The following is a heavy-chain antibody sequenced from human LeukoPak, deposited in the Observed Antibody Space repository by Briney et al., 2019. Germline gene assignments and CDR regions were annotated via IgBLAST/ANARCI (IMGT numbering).Heavy chain of an antibody. CDR2: TDPSGGRT. CDR3: ARDPGREYDVDTAMGSPPDWYFDL. D-gene: IGHD5-18*01. V-gene: IGHV1-46*01. J-gene: IGHJ2*01. Sequence: GASVKVSCKVSGYTFTSYYMHWVRQAPGQGLEWMGITDPSGGRTSYAQKFQGRVTMTRATSTSTVHMELSSLRSEDTAVYYCARDPGREYDVDTAMGSPPDWYFDLWGRGTLVTVSS. CDR1: GYTFTSYY.